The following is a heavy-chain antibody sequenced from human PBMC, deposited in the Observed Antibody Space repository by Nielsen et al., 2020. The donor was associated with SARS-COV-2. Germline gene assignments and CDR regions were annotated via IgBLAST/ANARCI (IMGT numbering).Heavy chain of an antibody. Sequence: GESLKISCAASGFTFSSYWVSWVRQAPGKGLEWVANIKQDGSEKYYVDSVKGRFTISRDNAKNSLYLQMNSLRAEDTAVYYCAKAPWGAADYWGQGTLVTVSS. CDR2: IKQDGSEK. J-gene: IGHJ4*02. CDR1: GFTFSSYW. D-gene: IGHD1-26*01. V-gene: IGHV3-7*01. CDR3: AKAPWGAADY.